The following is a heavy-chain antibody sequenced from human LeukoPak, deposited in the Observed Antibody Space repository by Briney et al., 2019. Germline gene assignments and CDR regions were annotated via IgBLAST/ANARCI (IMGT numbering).Heavy chain of an antibody. CDR1: GGSISSSSYY. Sequence: SETLSLTCTVSGGSISSSSYYWGWIRQPPGKGLEWIGSIYYSGSTYYNPSLKSRVTISVDTSKNQFSPKLSSVTAADTAVYYCASTYPGGAYYSHYYYGMDVWGQGTTVTVSS. J-gene: IGHJ6*02. CDR3: ASTYPGGAYYSHYYYGMDV. CDR2: IYYSGST. D-gene: IGHD2-21*01. V-gene: IGHV4-39*01.